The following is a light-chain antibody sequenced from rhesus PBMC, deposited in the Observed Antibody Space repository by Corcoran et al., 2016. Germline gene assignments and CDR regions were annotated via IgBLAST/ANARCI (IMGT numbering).Light chain of an antibody. CDR3: RQYNSAPLT. J-gene: IGKJ4*01. V-gene: IGKV1-16*01. CDR2: KAS. Sequence: DIQMTQSPSSLPVSVGDKVTITCQASQSISSWLAWYQQKPGKAPKPLIYKASSLESGVPSRFSGSGSGTDFTHPLSSLQTYDFASYYCRQYNSAPLTFGGGTKVGLK. CDR1: QSISSW.